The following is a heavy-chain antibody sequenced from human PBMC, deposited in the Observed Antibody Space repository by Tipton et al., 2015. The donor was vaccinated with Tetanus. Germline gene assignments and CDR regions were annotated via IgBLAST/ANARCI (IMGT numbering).Heavy chain of an antibody. Sequence: QSGAEVKEPGASVKVSCKASGYNFANYGISWVRQAPGQGLEWMGWFSAYNGKTKYAQRLQGRVTMTTDRSASTAYMDLRRLRSDDTAVYYCAGVQEQRIYYYGMDVWGQGATVAVSS. CDR1: GYNFANYG. CDR3: AGVQEQRIYYYGMDV. D-gene: IGHD6-25*01. V-gene: IGHV1-18*01. J-gene: IGHJ6*02. CDR2: FSAYNGKT.